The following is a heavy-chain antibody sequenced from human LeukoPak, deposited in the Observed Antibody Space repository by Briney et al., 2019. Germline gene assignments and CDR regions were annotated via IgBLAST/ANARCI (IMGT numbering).Heavy chain of an antibody. J-gene: IGHJ4*02. CDR1: GYTFTSYA. V-gene: IGHV1-3*01. Sequence: ASVKVSCKASGYTFTSYAMHWVRQAPGQRLEWMGWINAGNGNTKYSQKFQGRATITRDTSASTAYMELSSLRSEDTAVYYCAIGGYCSSTSCSPPLLWGQGTLVTVSS. D-gene: IGHD2-2*01. CDR2: INAGNGNT. CDR3: AIGGYCSSTSCSPPLL.